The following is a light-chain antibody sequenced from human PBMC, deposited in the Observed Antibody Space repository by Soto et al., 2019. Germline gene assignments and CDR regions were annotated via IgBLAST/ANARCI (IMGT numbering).Light chain of an antibody. Sequence: DIQLTQSPSTLSASVGDRVTITCRASQSITNWLAWYQQKPGKAPKVLIHMASSLKSGVPSRFSGSGSGTEFTLTITSLQPDDSATYYCQQYNSSSSVSFGGGTKVDIK. CDR3: QQYNSSSSVS. CDR1: QSITNW. V-gene: IGKV1-5*03. J-gene: IGKJ4*01. CDR2: MAS.